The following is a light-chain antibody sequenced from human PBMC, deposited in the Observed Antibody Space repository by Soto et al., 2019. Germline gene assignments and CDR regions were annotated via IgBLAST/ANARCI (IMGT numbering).Light chain of an antibody. V-gene: IGKV3-20*01. J-gene: IGKJ1*01. Sequence: EIVLTQSPGTLSLSPGERATLACMASQSVSSSYLAWYQQKPGQAPRLLSYGASSRATGIPDRFRGSGSGTDFTLAISRLEPEDFAVYYCQQYGRSRTFGQGTKVEI. CDR3: QQYGRSRT. CDR2: GAS. CDR1: QSVSSSY.